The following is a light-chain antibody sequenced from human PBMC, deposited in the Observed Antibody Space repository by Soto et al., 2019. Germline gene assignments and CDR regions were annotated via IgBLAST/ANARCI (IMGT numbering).Light chain of an antibody. CDR2: AAS. CDR1: QDISRW. J-gene: IGKJ4*01. V-gene: IGKV1-12*01. CDR3: QQASNLTPLT. Sequence: DLQMTQSPSSVSASVGDSVTITCRASQDISRWLVWYQQKPGKAPKLLFSAASGLQSGVPSRFSGSGSGTDFTLTISSLQPEDFATYYCQQASNLTPLTFGGGTKVEIK.